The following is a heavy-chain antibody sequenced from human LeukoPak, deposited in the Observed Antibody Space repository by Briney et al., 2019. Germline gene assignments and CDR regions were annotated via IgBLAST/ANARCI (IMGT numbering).Heavy chain of an antibody. Sequence: ASVKVSCKASGGTFSSYAISWVRQAPGQGLEWMGGIIPIFGTASYAQKFQGRVTITADESTSTAYMELSSLRSEDTAVYYCARLFFCSSTSCYNNWFDPWGQGTLVTVSS. CDR2: IIPIFGTA. D-gene: IGHD2-2*02. V-gene: IGHV1-69*13. CDR3: ARLFFCSSTSCYNNWFDP. CDR1: GGTFSSYA. J-gene: IGHJ5*02.